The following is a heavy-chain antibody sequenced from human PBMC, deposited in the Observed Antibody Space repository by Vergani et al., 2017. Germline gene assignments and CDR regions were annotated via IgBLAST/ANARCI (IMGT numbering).Heavy chain of an antibody. J-gene: IGHJ6*03. CDR2: ISSRSRTI. D-gene: IGHD6-25*01. Sequence: EVQLVESGGGLVQPGGSLRLSCAASGFTFSSYSMNWVRQAPGKGLEWVSYISSRSRTIYYADAVKGRFTISRDNAKNALYLQMNSRRAEDTAVYDCARSGRSYYMDVWGKGSTVIVSS. CDR1: GFTFSSYS. V-gene: IGHV3-48*01. CDR3: ARSGRSYYMDV.